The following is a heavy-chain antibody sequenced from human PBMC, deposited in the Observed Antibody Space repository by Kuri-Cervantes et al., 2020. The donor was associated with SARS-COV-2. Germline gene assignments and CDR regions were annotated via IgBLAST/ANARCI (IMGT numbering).Heavy chain of an antibody. J-gene: IGHJ4*02. CDR1: GFTFSNAW. V-gene: IGHV3-15*01. D-gene: IGHD6-6*01. CDR2: IKSKTDGGTT. CDR3: TTDPRIAARGGDY. Sequence: GESLKISCAASGFTFSNAWMSWVRQAPGKGLEWVGRIKSKTDGGTTDYAAPVKGRFTISRDDSKNTLYLQMNSLKTEDTAVYYCTTDPRIAARGGDYWGQGTLVTVSS.